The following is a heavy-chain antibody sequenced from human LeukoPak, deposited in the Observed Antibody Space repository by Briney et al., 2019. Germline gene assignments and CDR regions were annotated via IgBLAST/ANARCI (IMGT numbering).Heavy chain of an antibody. CDR1: GGSISSSNW. CDR2: IYHSGST. D-gene: IGHD1-26*01. V-gene: IGHV4-4*02. J-gene: IGHJ3*02. CDR3: ARVPTSGSYSGIHAFDI. Sequence: PSGTLSLTCAVSGGSISSSNWWSWVRQPPGKGLEWIGEIYHSGSTDYNPSLKSRVTISVDKSKNQFSLKLSSVTAADTAVYYCARVPTSGSYSGIHAFDIWGQGTMVTVSS.